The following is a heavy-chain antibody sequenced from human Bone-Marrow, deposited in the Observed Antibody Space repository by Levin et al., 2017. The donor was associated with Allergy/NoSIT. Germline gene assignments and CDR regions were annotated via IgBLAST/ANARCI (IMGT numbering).Heavy chain of an antibody. CDR1: GFTFSSYS. D-gene: IGHD4-17*01. J-gene: IGHJ6*02. Sequence: PGESLKISCAASGFTFSSYSMNWVRQAPGKGLEWVSYISSSSSTIYYADSVKGRFTISRDNAKNSLYLQMNSLRAEDTAVYYCARQGPFGYGDYWYGMDVWGQGTTVTVSS. CDR2: ISSSSSTI. CDR3: ARQGPFGYGDYWYGMDV. V-gene: IGHV3-48*01.